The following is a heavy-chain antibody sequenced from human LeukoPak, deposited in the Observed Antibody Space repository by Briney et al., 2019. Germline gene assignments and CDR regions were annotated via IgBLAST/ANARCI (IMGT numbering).Heavy chain of an antibody. CDR1: GGSFSGYY. CDR2: INHSGST. Sequence: PSETLSLTCAVYGGSFSGYYWSWIRQPPGKGLEWIGEINHSGSTNYNPSLKSRVTISVDTSKNQFSLKLSSVTAADTAVYYCARPDFWAGMDVWGQGTTVTVSS. CDR3: ARPDFWAGMDV. D-gene: IGHD3-3*01. J-gene: IGHJ6*02. V-gene: IGHV4-34*01.